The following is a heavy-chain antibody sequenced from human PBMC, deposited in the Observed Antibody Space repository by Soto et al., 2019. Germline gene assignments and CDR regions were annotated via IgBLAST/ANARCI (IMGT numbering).Heavy chain of an antibody. CDR1: GGSISSYY. D-gene: IGHD3-10*01. Sequence: SETLSLTCTVSGGSISSYYWSWSRQPPGKGLEWIGYIYYSGSTNYNPSLKSRVTISVDTSKNQYSLKLSSVTAADTAVYYCARDSVWFGGPGYFDYWGQGTLVTVSS. V-gene: IGHV4-59*01. CDR2: IYYSGST. CDR3: ARDSVWFGGPGYFDY. J-gene: IGHJ4*02.